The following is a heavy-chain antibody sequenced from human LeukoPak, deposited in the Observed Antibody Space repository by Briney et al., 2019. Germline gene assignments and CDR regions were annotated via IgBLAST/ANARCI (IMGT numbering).Heavy chain of an antibody. J-gene: IGHJ4*02. Sequence: SVKVSCKASGGTFSSYAISWVRQAPEQGLEWMGRIIPIFGTANYAQKFQGRVTITTDESTSTAYMELSSLRSEDTAVYYCARAPVDTAMALDYWGQGTLVTVSS. V-gene: IGHV1-69*05. CDR3: ARAPVDTAMALDY. CDR2: IIPIFGTA. CDR1: GGTFSSYA. D-gene: IGHD5-18*01.